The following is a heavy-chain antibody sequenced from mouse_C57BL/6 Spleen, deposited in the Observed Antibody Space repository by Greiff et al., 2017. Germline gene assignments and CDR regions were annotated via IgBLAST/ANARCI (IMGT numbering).Heavy chain of an antibody. V-gene: IGHV1-42*01. CDR2: INPSTGGT. D-gene: IGHD1-1*01. J-gene: IGHJ2*01. CDR1: GYSFTGYY. CDR3: ARPGDYYGSEGFDY. Sequence: EVQVVESGPELVKPGASVKISCKASGYSFTGYYMNWVKQSPEKSLEWIGEINPSTGGTTYNQKFKAKATLTVDKSSSTAYMQLKSLTSEDSAVYYCARPGDYYGSEGFDYWGQGTTLTVSS.